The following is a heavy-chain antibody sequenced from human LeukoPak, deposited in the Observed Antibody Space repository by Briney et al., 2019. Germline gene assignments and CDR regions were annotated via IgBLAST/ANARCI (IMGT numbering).Heavy chain of an antibody. CDR1: GYSFTNYW. D-gene: IGHD3-10*01. CDR3: ARRYYGSASYSDGFDY. CDR2: IYPGDSDT. V-gene: IGHV5-51*01. Sequence: GESLKISCKGSGYSFTNYWIGWVRQMPGKGLEWMGIIYPGDSDTRYSPSFQGQVSISVDKSISTAYLQWSSLKASDTAIYYCARRYYGSASYSDGFDYWGQGTLVTVSS. J-gene: IGHJ4*02.